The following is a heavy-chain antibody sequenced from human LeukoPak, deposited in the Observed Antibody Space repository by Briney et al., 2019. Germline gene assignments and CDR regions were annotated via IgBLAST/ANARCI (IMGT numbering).Heavy chain of an antibody. CDR1: TDTFNNYY. Sequence: ASVKVSCKASTDTFNNYYMHWVRQAPGQGLEWMGIVNPSADTTSYAQKFQGRLTISTDTSKNQFSLKLSSVTAADTAVYYCARGLWFGELRLAFDIWGQGTMVTVSS. D-gene: IGHD3-10*01. V-gene: IGHV1-46*02. CDR2: VNPSADTT. J-gene: IGHJ3*02. CDR3: ARGLWFGELRLAFDI.